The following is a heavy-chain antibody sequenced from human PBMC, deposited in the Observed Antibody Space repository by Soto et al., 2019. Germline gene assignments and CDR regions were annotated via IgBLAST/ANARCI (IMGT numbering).Heavy chain of an antibody. CDR3: AKELVLVVDASPSNNYYCIWV. CDR2: ISYDGSNK. V-gene: IGHV3-30*18. Sequence: GGSLRLSCAASGFTFSSYGMHWVRQAPGKGLEWVAVISYDGSNKYYADSVKGRFTISRDNSKNTLYLQMKSLRAEATAVYYCAKELVLVVDASPSNNYYCIWVWGQGSTVTVSS. D-gene: IGHD2-8*02. J-gene: IGHJ6*01. CDR1: GFTFSSYG.